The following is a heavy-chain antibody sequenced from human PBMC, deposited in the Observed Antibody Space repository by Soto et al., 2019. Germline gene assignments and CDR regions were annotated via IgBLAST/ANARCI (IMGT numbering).Heavy chain of an antibody. CDR3: ASAVYGSGSYYSSPYYGMDV. V-gene: IGHV1-69*12. CDR1: GGTFSSYA. D-gene: IGHD3-10*01. CDR2: IIPIFGTA. Sequence: QVQLVQSGAEVKKPGSSVKVSCKASGGTFSSYAISWVRQAPGQGLEWMGGIIPIFGTANYAQKFQGRVTITADESTSTAYMELSSLRSADTAVYYCASAVYGSGSYYSSPYYGMDVWGQGTTVTVSS. J-gene: IGHJ6*02.